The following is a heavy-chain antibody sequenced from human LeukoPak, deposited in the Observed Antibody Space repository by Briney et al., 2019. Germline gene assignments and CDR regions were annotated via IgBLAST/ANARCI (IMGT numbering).Heavy chain of an antibody. J-gene: IGHJ4*02. Sequence: PGGSLRLSCAASGFTFSSYGMHWVCQAPGKGLEWVAVIWSDGSNKYYADSVKGRFTISRDNSKNTLYLQMNSLRAEDTAVYYCARDARGGSYPLYTDYWGQGTLVTVSS. CDR3: ARDARGGSYPLYTDY. V-gene: IGHV3-33*01. CDR1: GFTFSSYG. CDR2: IWSDGSNK. D-gene: IGHD1-26*01.